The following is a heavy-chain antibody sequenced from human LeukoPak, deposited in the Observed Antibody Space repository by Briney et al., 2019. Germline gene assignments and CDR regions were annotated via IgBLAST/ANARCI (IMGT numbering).Heavy chain of an antibody. CDR2: ISYDGSNK. D-gene: IGHD3-10*01. CDR3: ARALSTGSGSPYYFDY. CDR1: RFTFSSYA. J-gene: IGHJ4*02. Sequence: PGRSLRLSCAASRFTFSSYAMHWVRQAPGKGLEWVAVISYDGSNKYYADSVKVRFTISRDNPNNTLYLQMNSLRAEDTAVYYCARALSTGSGSPYYFDYWGQGTLVTVSS. V-gene: IGHV3-30-3*01.